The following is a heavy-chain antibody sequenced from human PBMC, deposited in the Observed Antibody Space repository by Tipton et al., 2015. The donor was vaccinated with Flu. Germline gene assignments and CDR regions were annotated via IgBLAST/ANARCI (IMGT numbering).Heavy chain of an antibody. Sequence: GSLRLSCTVSGGSISRYYWSWIRQAPGKGLEWIAYINYSGSTNNNPSLKSRVTISVDTSKNQFSLKLTSVTAADTAVYYCARHSQILPYRAQGYFDFWGQGTLVTVSS. D-gene: IGHD1-26*01. V-gene: IGHV4-59*08. CDR1: GGSISRYY. J-gene: IGHJ4*02. CDR3: ARHSQILPYRAQGYFDF. CDR2: INYSGST.